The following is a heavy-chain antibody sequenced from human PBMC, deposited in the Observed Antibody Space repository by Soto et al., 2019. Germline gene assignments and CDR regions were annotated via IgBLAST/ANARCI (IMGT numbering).Heavy chain of an antibody. Sequence: GGSLRLSCAASGFTFSDYYMSWIRQAPGKGLEWVSYISSSSSYTNYADSVKGRFTISRDNAKNSLYLQMNSLRAEDTAVYYCARDRLGGNWKRFDYWGQGTLVTVSS. J-gene: IGHJ4*02. CDR3: ARDRLGGNWKRFDY. V-gene: IGHV3-11*06. CDR1: GFTFSDYY. CDR2: ISSSSSYT. D-gene: IGHD1-20*01.